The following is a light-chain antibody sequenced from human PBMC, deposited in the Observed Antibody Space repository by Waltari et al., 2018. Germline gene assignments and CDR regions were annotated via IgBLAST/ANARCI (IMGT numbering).Light chain of an antibody. CDR3: CSYTGTYTFGVV. Sequence: QSALTQPRSVSGSPGQSVTISFAGSSRDVGGYNYVSWYQQHPGKAPKLIIYDVSERPSGVPDRFSGSKSGDTASLIISGLQADDEATYYCCSYTGTYTFGVVFGGGTKLTVL. CDR2: DVS. J-gene: IGLJ2*01. CDR1: SRDVGGYNY. V-gene: IGLV2-11*01.